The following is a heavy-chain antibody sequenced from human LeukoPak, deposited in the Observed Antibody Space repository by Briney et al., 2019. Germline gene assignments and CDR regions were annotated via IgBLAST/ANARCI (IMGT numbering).Heavy chain of an antibody. J-gene: IGHJ4*02. CDR3: AKDPNSGSYWGYYFDY. V-gene: IGHV3-23*01. D-gene: IGHD1-26*01. Sequence: GGSLRLSCGASGLSFSSYAMSWVRQAPGRGLEWVSAISGSGGSTYYADSVKGRFTISRDNSKNTLYLQMNSLRAEDTAVYYCAKDPNSGSYWGYYFDYWGQGTLVTVSS. CDR1: GLSFSSYA. CDR2: ISGSGGST.